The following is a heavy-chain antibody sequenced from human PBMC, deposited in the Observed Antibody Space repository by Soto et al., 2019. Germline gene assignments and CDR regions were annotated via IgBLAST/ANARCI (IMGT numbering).Heavy chain of an antibody. CDR3: ARGIAAAAPTYDGAFDI. CDR2: IIPIFGTA. CDR1: GGTFSSYA. V-gene: IGHV1-69*13. J-gene: IGHJ3*02. Sequence: SVKVSCKASGGTFSSYAISWVRQAPGQGLEWMGGIIPIFGTANYAQKFQGRVTITADESTSTAYMELSSLRSEDTAVYYCARGIAAAAPTYDGAFDIWGQGTMVTVSS. D-gene: IGHD6-13*01.